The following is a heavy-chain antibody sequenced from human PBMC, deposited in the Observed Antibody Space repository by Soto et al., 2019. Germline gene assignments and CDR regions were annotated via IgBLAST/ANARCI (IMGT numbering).Heavy chain of an antibody. CDR3: ARALTITAPFDH. CDR1: GGSISSGVYY. D-gene: IGHD6-6*01. CDR2: IYYDGST. J-gene: IGHJ5*02. Sequence: QVQLQESGPGLVKPSQTLSLTCTVSGGSISSGVYYWSWIRQHPGKGLEWLGYIYYDGSTYYNPSLKSRVTMSVDTSKHQFSLRLSSVTAADTAVYYCARALTITAPFDHWGQGTLVTVSS. V-gene: IGHV4-31*03.